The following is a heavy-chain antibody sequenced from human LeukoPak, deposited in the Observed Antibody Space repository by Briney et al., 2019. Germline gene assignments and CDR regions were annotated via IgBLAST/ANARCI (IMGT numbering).Heavy chain of an antibody. V-gene: IGHV3-74*01. J-gene: IGHJ4*02. CDR3: ASAFTYVRLGDH. Sequence: GGSLRLSCVVSGLSFSEYWMHWVRQAPGKGLVWVARSNLHGTTVDYADSVKGRFTISRDNANNTLFLQMNSLRAEDTAVYHCASAFTYVRLGDHWGQGTLVTVSS. CDR1: GLSFSEYW. CDR2: SNLHGTTV. D-gene: IGHD3-16*01.